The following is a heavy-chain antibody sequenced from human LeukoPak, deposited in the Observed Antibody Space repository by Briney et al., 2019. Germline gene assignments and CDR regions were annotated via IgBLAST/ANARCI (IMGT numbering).Heavy chain of an antibody. CDR3: ARVRKQWLVRFAFDI. Sequence: SETLSLTCTVSGGSISSSSYYWDWIREPPGKGLEWIGSIYYSGSTYYNPSLKSRVTISVDTSKNQFSLKLSSVTAADTAVYYCARVRKQWLVRFAFDIWGQGTMVTVSS. J-gene: IGHJ3*02. CDR1: GGSISSSSYY. V-gene: IGHV4-39*07. CDR2: IYYSGST. D-gene: IGHD6-19*01.